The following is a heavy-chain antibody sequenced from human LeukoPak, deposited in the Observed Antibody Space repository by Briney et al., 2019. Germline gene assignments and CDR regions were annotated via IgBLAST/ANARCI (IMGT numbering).Heavy chain of an antibody. V-gene: IGHV4-39*01. CDR2: IYYRGNT. CDR1: GGSISGYY. Sequence: SETLSLTCSVSGGSISGYYWGWIRQPPGKGLEWVGSIYYRGNTYYNPSLKSRVTLSADISKNQFSLKVTSVTAADTAVYYCARASSGYYWDFDYWGQGALVTVSS. CDR3: ARASSGYYWDFDY. J-gene: IGHJ4*02. D-gene: IGHD3-22*01.